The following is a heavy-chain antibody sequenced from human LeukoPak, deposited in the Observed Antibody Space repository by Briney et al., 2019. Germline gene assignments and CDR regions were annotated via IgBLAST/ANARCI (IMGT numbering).Heavy chain of an antibody. J-gene: IGHJ5*02. D-gene: IGHD5-24*01. V-gene: IGHV3-53*01. CDR2: IYSGGST. CDR3: GDGKEVLGS. Sequence: GGSLTHSCAASGFNVRYKFMTWVRQAPGKGLEWVSLIYSGGSTFYADSVKGRFTISRDNSKNTLFLQMNSLRAEDTAIYYCGDGKEVLGSWGQGTLVTVSS. CDR1: GFNVRYKF.